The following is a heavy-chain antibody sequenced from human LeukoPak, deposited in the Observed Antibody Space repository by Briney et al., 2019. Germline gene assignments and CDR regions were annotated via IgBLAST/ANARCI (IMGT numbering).Heavy chain of an antibody. CDR2: IYYSGST. Sequence: SETLSLTCTVSGGSISSSSYYWGWIRQPPGKGLEWIGSIYYSGSTYYNPSLKSRVTISVDTSKNQFSLKLSSVTAADTAVYYCAREKGRLVTVAGFDYWGQGTLVTVSS. J-gene: IGHJ4*02. CDR3: AREKGRLVTVAGFDY. CDR1: GGSISSSSYY. D-gene: IGHD6-19*01. V-gene: IGHV4-39*02.